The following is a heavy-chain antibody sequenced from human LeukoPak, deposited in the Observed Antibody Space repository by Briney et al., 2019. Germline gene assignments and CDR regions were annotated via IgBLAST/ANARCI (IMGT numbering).Heavy chain of an antibody. V-gene: IGHV3-74*01. D-gene: IGHD3-22*01. CDR3: AREGYFDSSGYDFGY. J-gene: IGHJ4*02. CDR1: GFSLSSYW. CDR2: VNGDGSRT. Sequence: PGGSLRLSCAASGFSLSSYWMHWVRQAPGKGLVWVLRVNGDGSRTSYADSVKGRFTISRDDAKNTLYLQMNRLRAEDTAVYYCAREGYFDSSGYDFGYWGQGTLVILSS.